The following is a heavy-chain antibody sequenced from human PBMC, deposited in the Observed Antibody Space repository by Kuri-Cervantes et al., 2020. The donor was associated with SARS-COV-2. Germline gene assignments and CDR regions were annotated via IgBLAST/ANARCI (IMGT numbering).Heavy chain of an antibody. CDR1: GFTFSSYS. Sequence: GGSLRLSCAASGFTFSSYSMNWVRQAPGKGLEWVSSISSSSSYIYYADSVKGRFTISRDNAKNSLYLQMNSLRAEDTSVYYCAGDSDFWSGYYTGIVAFDIWGQGTMVTVSS. CDR2: ISSSSSYI. D-gene: IGHD3-3*01. CDR3: AGDSDFWSGYYTGIVAFDI. J-gene: IGHJ3*02. V-gene: IGHV3-21*01.